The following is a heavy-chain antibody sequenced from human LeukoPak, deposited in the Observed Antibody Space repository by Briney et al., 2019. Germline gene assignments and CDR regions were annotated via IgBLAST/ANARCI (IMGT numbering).Heavy chain of an antibody. V-gene: IGHV3-7*01. D-gene: IGHD3-22*01. CDR2: IKQDGSEK. J-gene: IGHJ4*02. Sequence: GGPRSLSCEASGLPFSSYWLGWVGKAPGKGRGGVANIKQDGSEKYYVDSVKGRFTISRDNAKNSLYLQMNSLRAEDTAVYYCARDLYYYDSSDYWGQGTLVTVSS. CDR3: ARDLYYYDSSDY. CDR1: GLPFSSYW.